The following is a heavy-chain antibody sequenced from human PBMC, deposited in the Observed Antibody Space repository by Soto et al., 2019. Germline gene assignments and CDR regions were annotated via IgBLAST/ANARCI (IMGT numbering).Heavy chain of an antibody. CDR1: GFTFSLYG. CDR2: IWYDGSNK. D-gene: IGHD3-16*01. J-gene: IGHJ6*02. V-gene: IGHV3-33*01. CDR3: ARGLRGISFYGMDV. Sequence: QVQLVESGGGVVQPGRSLRLSCAASGFTFSLYGMHWVRQAPGKGLEWVAVIWYDGSNKFYADSVKGRFTISRDNSKNKLYLQMNMLRDEDTAVYYCARGLRGISFYGMDVWGQGTTVIVSS.